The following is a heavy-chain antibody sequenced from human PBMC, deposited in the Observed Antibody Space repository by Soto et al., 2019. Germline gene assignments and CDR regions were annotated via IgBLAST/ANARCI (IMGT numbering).Heavy chain of an antibody. Sequence: PGGSRRLSCVASGCTFSNYSMNWVRQAPGKGLEWVSYISSSGSTIYYADSVKGRITISRDNAKNSLYLRMNSLRDEDAAVYYCARGTKGGSPPLWGQGTLVTVS. V-gene: IGHV3-48*02. CDR3: ARGTKGGSPPL. CDR2: ISSSGSTI. CDR1: GCTFSNYS. J-gene: IGHJ4*02. D-gene: IGHD1-7*01.